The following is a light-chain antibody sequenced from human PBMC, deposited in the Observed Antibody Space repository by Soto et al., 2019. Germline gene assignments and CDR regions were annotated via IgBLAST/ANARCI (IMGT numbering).Light chain of an antibody. J-gene: IGKJ1*01. Sequence: EIVLTQSPGTLSLSPGERVTLSCRASQSVSSSYLAWYQQKPGQAPRLLIYGASSRATGIPDRFSGSGSGTDFTLTISRLEPEDFAAYYCQQYGSSPQTFGQGTKVDIK. CDR2: GAS. CDR3: QQYGSSPQT. CDR1: QSVSSSY. V-gene: IGKV3-20*01.